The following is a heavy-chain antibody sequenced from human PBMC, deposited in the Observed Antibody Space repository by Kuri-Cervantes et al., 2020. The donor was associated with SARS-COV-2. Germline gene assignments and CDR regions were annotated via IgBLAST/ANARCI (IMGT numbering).Heavy chain of an antibody. CDR3: VRGFLEMTTMFFYYHGLDV. J-gene: IGHJ6*02. CDR2: IKQHGSEK. V-gene: IGHV3-7*04. D-gene: IGHD5-24*01. CDR1: GFTFSNYW. Sequence: GGSLRLSCAASGFTFSNYWMTWVRQAPGKGLEWVAAIKQHGSEKFYVDSVEGRFTISRDNAKSSLHLHMNSLTTEDTAVYYCVRGFLEMTTMFFYYHGLDVWGQGTMVTVSS.